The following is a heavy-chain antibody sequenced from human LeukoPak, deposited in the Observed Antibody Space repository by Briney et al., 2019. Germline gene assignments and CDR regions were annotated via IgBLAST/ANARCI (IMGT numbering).Heavy chain of an antibody. J-gene: IGHJ4*02. Sequence: YPGRSLRLSCEASGFTFSSFAMNWVRQAPGQGLEWVSAISGSGINIYYADSVKGRFTISRDNSKNTVYLQMNSLRAEDTAVYYCANGLVRGVVTGYWGQGTLVTVSS. V-gene: IGHV3-23*01. CDR2: ISGSGINI. CDR1: GFTFSSFA. CDR3: ANGLVRGVVTGY. D-gene: IGHD3-10*01.